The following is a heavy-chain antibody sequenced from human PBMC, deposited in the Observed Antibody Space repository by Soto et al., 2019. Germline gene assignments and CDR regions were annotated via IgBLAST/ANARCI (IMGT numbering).Heavy chain of an antibody. J-gene: IGHJ3*02. Sequence: QVQLQQWGAGLLKPSETLSLTCAVYGGSFSGYYWSWIRQPPGKGLEWIGEINHSGSTNYNPSLKSRVTISVDTAKNQCSLKLSSVTAADTAVYYCASLVVVNAFDIWGQGTMVTVSS. CDR2: INHSGST. D-gene: IGHD3-22*01. CDR1: GGSFSGYY. V-gene: IGHV4-34*01. CDR3: ASLVVVNAFDI.